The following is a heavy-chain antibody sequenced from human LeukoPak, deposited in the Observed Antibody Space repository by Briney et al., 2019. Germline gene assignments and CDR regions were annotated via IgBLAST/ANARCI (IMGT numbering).Heavy chain of an antibody. CDR2: IYSGGNT. CDR1: GFIVSSNY. J-gene: IGHJ3*01. D-gene: IGHD2/OR15-2a*01. Sequence: GRSLRLSCAASGFIVSSNYMSWVRHAPGKGLEWGSVIYSGGNTFYAESVKGRFTISRDNPKNTLYLQVNSLRGEETAVYYCARLFYDQVTNAFDLWGQGTLVTVSS. CDR3: ARLFYDQVTNAFDL. V-gene: IGHV3-53*01.